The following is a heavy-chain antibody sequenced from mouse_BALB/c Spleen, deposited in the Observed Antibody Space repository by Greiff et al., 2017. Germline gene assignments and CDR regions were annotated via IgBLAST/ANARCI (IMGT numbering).Heavy chain of an antibody. CDR3: ARGGDYYGSSYDAMDY. CDR2: ISDGGSYT. Sequence: EVMLVESGGGLVKPGGSLKLSCAASGFTFSDYYMYWVRQTPEKRLEWVATISDGGSYTYYPDSVKGRFTISRDNAKNNLYLQMSSLKSEDTAMYYCARGGDYYGSSYDAMDYWGQGTSVTVSS. J-gene: IGHJ4*01. D-gene: IGHD1-1*01. CDR1: GFTFSDYY. V-gene: IGHV5-4*02.